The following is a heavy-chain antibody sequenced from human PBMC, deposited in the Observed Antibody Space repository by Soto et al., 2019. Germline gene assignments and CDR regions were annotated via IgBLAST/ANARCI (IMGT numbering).Heavy chain of an antibody. CDR2: IWDDGSNK. CDR1: GFTFSSYG. J-gene: IGHJ3*02. Sequence: QVQLVESGGGVVQPGRSLRLSCAASGFTFSSYGMHWVRQAPGKGLEWVAVIWDDGSNKYYADSVKGRFTISRDNSKNTMYLQMNSLRAEDTAVYYCASGQGLYERGAFDIWGQGTMVTVSS. D-gene: IGHD5-12*01. CDR3: ASGQGLYERGAFDI. V-gene: IGHV3-33*01.